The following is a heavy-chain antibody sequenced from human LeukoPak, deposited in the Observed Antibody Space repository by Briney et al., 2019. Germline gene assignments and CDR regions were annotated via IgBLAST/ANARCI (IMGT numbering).Heavy chain of an antibody. J-gene: IGHJ4*02. CDR3: ARISQYCSSTSCYDY. D-gene: IGHD2-2*01. Sequence: ASVKVSCKASGYPFTGYYMHWVRQAPGQGLEWMGRINPNSGGTNYAQKFQGRVTMTRDTSISTAYMELSRLRSDDTAVYYCARISQYCSSTSCYDYWGQGTLVTVSS. CDR2: INPNSGGT. CDR1: GYPFTGYY. V-gene: IGHV1-2*06.